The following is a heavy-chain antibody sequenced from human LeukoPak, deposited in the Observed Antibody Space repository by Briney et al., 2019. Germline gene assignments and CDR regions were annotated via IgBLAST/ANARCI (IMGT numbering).Heavy chain of an antibody. CDR2: ISYDGSNK. D-gene: IGHD2-2*01. CDR1: GFTFSSYA. Sequence: GGSLRLSCAASGFTFSSYAMHWVRQAPGKGLEWVAVISYDGSNKYYADSVKGRFTISRDNSKNTLYLQMNSLRAEDTAVYYCARAASPRYCSSTSCYPSHMDVWGQGTMVTVSS. V-gene: IGHV3-30-3*01. CDR3: ARAASPRYCSSTSCYPSHMDV. J-gene: IGHJ6*02.